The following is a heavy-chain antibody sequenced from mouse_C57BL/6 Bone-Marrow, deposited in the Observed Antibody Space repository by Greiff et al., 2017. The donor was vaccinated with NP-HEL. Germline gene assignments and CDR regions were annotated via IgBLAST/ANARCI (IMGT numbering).Heavy chain of an antibody. V-gene: IGHV14-4*01. CDR3: TTGRPFDY. J-gene: IGHJ2*01. Sequence: EVQLVESGAELVRPGASVKLSCTASGFNIKDDYMHWVKQRPEQGLEWIGWIDPENGDTEYASKFQGKATITADTSSNTAYLQLSSLTSEDTAVYYCTTGRPFDYWGQGTTLTVSS. CDR1: GFNIKDDY. CDR2: IDPENGDT.